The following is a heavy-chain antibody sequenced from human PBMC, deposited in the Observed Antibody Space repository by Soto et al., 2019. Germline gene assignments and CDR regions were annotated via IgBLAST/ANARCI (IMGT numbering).Heavy chain of an antibody. V-gene: IGHV1-69*01. D-gene: IGHD5-12*01. J-gene: IGHJ4*02. Sequence: QVQLEQAGAEVKKPGSSVKVSCKASGGTFSSYAISWVRQAPGQGLEWMGGIIPIFGTANYAQKFQGRVTITADESTSTAYMELSSLRSEDTAVYYCARAPKDGGYEDYFDYWGQGTLVTVSS. CDR2: IIPIFGTA. CDR3: ARAPKDGGYEDYFDY. CDR1: GGTFSSYA.